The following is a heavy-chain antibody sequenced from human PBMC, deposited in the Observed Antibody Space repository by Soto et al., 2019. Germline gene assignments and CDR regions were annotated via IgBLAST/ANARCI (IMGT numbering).Heavy chain of an antibody. CDR2: VNPNSGKT. CDR1: GYTFTSYD. J-gene: IGHJ6*01. D-gene: IGHD2-15*01. Sequence: QVQLVQSGAEVKKPGASVKVSCKTSGYTFTSYDINCVRQDTGQGLEWMGWVNPNSGKTGYAQKFQGRVTVTKNTSISTAYMELRSLRSEDTAVYYWARRTRGGNSRYGINVCGQGTRVTVSS. V-gene: IGHV1-8*01. CDR3: ARRTRGGNSRYGINV.